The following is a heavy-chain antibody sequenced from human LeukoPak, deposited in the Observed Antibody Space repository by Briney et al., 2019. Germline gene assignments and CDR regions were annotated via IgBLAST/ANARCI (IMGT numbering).Heavy chain of an antibody. CDR1: GGSISSYY. Sequence: SETLSLTCTVSGGSISSYYWSWIRQPPGKGLEWIGYIYTSGSTNYNPTLKSRVTISVDASKNQFSLKLSSVTAADTAVYYCAGRAYYDSSGHTVFDYWGQGTLVTVSS. J-gene: IGHJ4*02. CDR2: IYTSGST. V-gene: IGHV4-4*09. D-gene: IGHD3-22*01. CDR3: AGRAYYDSSGHTVFDY.